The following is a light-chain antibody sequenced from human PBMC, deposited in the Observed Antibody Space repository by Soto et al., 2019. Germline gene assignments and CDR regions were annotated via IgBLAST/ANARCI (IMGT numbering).Light chain of an antibody. CDR3: AAWDDSLNVL. CDR2: GNN. Sequence: QSVLTQPPSASGTPGQRVTISCSGSSSNIGNNPVNWYQQLPGTAPKLLIYGNNLRPSGVPDRFSGSKSATSASLAISGLQSEDEADYFCAAWDDSLNVLFGGGTKLTVL. V-gene: IGLV1-44*01. CDR1: SSNIGNNP. J-gene: IGLJ2*01.